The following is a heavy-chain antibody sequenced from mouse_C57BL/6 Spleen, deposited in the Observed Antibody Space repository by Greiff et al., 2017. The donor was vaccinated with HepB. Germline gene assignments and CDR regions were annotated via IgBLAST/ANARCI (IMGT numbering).Heavy chain of an antibody. D-gene: IGHD2-4*01. J-gene: IGHJ3*01. CDR1: GYTFTSYW. CDR3: ARSHYDYDEFAY. V-gene: IGHV1-55*01. CDR2: IYPGSGST. Sequence: VQLQQPGAELVKPGASVKMSCKASGYTFTSYWITWVKQRPGQGLEWIGDIYPGSGSTNYNEKFKSKATLTVDTSSSTAYMQLSSLTSEDSAVYYCARSHYDYDEFAYWGQGTLVTVSA.